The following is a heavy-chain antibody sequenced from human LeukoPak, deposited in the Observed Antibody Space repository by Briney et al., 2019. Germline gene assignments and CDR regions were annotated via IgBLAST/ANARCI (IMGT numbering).Heavy chain of an antibody. J-gene: IGHJ4*02. Sequence: ASVKVSCKASGYTFTGYYMHWVRQAPGQGLEWMGIINPSGGSTSYAQKFPGRVTMTRDTSTSTVYMELSSLRSEDTAVYYCASLQEDYYGSGSYYNRDYWGQGTLVTVSS. CDR2: INPSGGST. D-gene: IGHD3-10*01. V-gene: IGHV1-46*01. CDR3: ASLQEDYYGSGSYYNRDY. CDR1: GYTFTGYY.